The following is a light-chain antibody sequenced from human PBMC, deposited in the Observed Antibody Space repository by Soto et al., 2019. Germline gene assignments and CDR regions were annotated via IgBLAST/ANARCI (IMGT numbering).Light chain of an antibody. Sequence: QSALTQPASVSGSPGQSITISCTGTSSDVGSYNLVSWYQQHPGKAPKLMIYEGSKRPSGVSNRFSGSKSGNTASLTISGLQAEDEADYYCCSYAGSSIFGVVFGGGTKLTVL. CDR2: EGS. J-gene: IGLJ2*01. CDR1: SSDVGSYNL. V-gene: IGLV2-23*03. CDR3: CSYAGSSIFGVV.